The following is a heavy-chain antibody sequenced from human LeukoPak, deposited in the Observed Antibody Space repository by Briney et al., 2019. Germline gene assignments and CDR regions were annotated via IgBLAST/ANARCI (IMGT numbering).Heavy chain of an antibody. D-gene: IGHD3-16*01. V-gene: IGHV3-43*02. CDR1: GFTFDDYA. CDR2: ISGDGSST. J-gene: IGHJ6*02. Sequence: GGSLRLSCAASGFTFDDYAMHWVRQAPGKGLEWVSLISGDGSSTYYADSVKGRFTISRDNSKNSLYLQMNSLRTEDTALYYCAGGYYYYYGMDVWGQGTTVTVSS. CDR3: AGGYYYYYGMDV.